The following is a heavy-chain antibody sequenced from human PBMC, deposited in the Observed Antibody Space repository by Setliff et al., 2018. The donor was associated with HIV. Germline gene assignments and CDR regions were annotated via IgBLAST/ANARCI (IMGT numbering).Heavy chain of an antibody. D-gene: IGHD1-20*01. CDR3: ARYKWNNWIFGWFDP. V-gene: IGHV3-7*01. CDR2: IKKDGSEK. J-gene: IGHJ5*02. CDR1: GFTFSSHW. Sequence: LRLSCAASGFTFSSHWMSWVRQAPGKGLEWVDIIKKDGSEKYYVDSVKGRFAISRDNAKNSLYLQMNSLRAEDTAVYYCARYKWNNWIFGWFDPWGQGTQVTVSS.